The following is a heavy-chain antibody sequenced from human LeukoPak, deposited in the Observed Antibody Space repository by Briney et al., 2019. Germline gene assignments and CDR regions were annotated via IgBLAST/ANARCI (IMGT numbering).Heavy chain of an antibody. CDR3: AREGSGSHDAFDI. CDR1: GGTFRSYA. Sequence: ASVKVSCEASGGTFRSYAISWVRQAPGQGLEWMGGIIPIFGTANYAQKFQGRVTITADKSTSTAYMELSSLRSEDTAVYYCAREGSGSHDAFDIWGQGTMVTVSS. CDR2: IIPIFGTA. J-gene: IGHJ3*02. V-gene: IGHV1-69*06. D-gene: IGHD1-26*01.